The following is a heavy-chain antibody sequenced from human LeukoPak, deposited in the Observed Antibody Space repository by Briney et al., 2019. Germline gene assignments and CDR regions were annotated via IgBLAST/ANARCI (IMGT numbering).Heavy chain of an antibody. J-gene: IGHJ4*02. Sequence: PSETLSLTCTVSGGSISTYYWTWIRQSPGMGLEWIGYIYDSGTTKYNPSLKSRVTMSLDTSKNQFSLKLTSVTAADTAVYYCAAVGSDFWINYWGQGTLVTVSS. CDR1: GGSISTYY. CDR3: AAVGSDFWINY. CDR2: IYDSGTT. D-gene: IGHD3-3*01. V-gene: IGHV4-59*12.